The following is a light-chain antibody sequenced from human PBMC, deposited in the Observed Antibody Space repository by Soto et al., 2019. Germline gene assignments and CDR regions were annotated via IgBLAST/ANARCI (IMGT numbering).Light chain of an antibody. CDR3: QQYSKFSLT. Sequence: DIQMTQSPSTLSASVGDRVTITCRASESISSWLAWYQQQPGKAPKLLIYKASSLESGVQSRFTGSGSGTEFTLTISSLQPDDFATYYCQQYSKFSLTFGGGTKVEIK. CDR1: ESISSW. CDR2: KAS. J-gene: IGKJ4*01. V-gene: IGKV1-5*03.